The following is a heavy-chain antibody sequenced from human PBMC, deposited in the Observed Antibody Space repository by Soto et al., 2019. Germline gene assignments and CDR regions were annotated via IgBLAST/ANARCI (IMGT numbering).Heavy chain of an antibody. Sequence: QVQLVESGGGVVQPGRSLRLSCAASGFTFSSYGMHWVRQAPGKGLEWVAIISYDGSNTYYADSVKGRFTISRDNSKNTLYLQMNSLRAEDTSVYYCAKEGGLSGSYYISSSYYFDYLGQGTLVTVSS. V-gene: IGHV3-30*18. CDR1: GFTFSSYG. CDR2: ISYDGSNT. CDR3: AKEGGLSGSYYISSSYYFDY. D-gene: IGHD1-26*01. J-gene: IGHJ4*02.